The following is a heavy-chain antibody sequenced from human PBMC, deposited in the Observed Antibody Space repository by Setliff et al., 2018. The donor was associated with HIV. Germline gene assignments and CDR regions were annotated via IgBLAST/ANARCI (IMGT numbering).Heavy chain of an antibody. Sequence: PSETLSLTCTVSGGSISSYYWSWIRQPPGKGLEWIGYIYYSGSTNYNPSLKSRVTISVDTSKNQFSLKLSSVTAADTAVYYCARVSGWYSGDAFDIWGQGTMVTVSS. D-gene: IGHD6-19*01. CDR2: IYYSGST. CDR1: GGSISSYY. J-gene: IGHJ3*02. V-gene: IGHV4-59*01. CDR3: ARVSGWYSGDAFDI.